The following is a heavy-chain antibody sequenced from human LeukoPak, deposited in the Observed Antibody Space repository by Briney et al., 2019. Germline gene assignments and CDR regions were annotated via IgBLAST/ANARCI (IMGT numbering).Heavy chain of an antibody. CDR1: GFTFSNYG. CDR3: AKDRGSGPYATMSYFDY. Sequence: GGSLRLSCAASGFTFSNYGMHWVRQAPGKGLEWVAFIRYDGSNKYYADSVKGRFTISRDNSKNTLYLQMNSLRAEDTAVYYCAKDRGSGPYATMSYFDYWGQGTLVTVSS. D-gene: IGHD3-10*01. J-gene: IGHJ4*02. V-gene: IGHV3-30*02. CDR2: IRYDGSNK.